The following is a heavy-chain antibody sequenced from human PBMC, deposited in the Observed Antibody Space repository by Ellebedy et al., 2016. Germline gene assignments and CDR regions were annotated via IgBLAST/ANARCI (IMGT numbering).Heavy chain of an antibody. Sequence: SETLSLTCTVSGGSISSSSYYWSWIRQPPGKGLEWIGYIYYSGSTNYNPSLKSRVTISVDTSKNQFSLKLSSVTAADTAVYYCARVKAVRDCSGGSCYRPRDYYGMDAWGQGTTVTVSS. V-gene: IGHV4-61*05. CDR1: GGSISSSSYY. CDR3: ARVKAVRDCSGGSCYRPRDYYGMDA. CDR2: IYYSGST. D-gene: IGHD2-15*01. J-gene: IGHJ6*02.